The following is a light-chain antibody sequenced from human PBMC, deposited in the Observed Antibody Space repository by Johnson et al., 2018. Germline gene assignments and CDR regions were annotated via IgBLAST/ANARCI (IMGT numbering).Light chain of an antibody. CDR1: SSNIGNNY. Sequence: QSVLTQPPSVSAAPGQKVTISCSGSSSNIGNNYVSWYQQLPGTAPKLLIYENNKRPSRIPDRFSGSKSGTSATLGITGLQTGDAADYYCGTWDSSLSAGNVFGTGTNCTVL. CDR3: GTWDSSLSAGNV. V-gene: IGLV1-51*02. J-gene: IGLJ1*01. CDR2: ENN.